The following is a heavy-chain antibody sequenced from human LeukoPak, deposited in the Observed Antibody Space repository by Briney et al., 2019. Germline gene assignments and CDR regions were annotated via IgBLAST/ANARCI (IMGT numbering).Heavy chain of an antibody. CDR3: AKGVSGYSGYGVFDY. Sequence: GSLRLSCAASGFTFSSYAMSWVRQAPGKGLEWVSAISGSGGSTYYADSVKGRFTISRDNSKNTLYLQMNSLRAEDTAVYYCAKGVSGYSGYGVFDYWGQGTLVTVSS. CDR2: ISGSGGST. CDR1: GFTFSSYA. J-gene: IGHJ4*02. D-gene: IGHD5-12*01. V-gene: IGHV3-23*01.